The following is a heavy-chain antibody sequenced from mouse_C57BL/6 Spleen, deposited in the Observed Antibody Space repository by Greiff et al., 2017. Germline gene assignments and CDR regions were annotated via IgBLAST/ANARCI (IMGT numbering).Heavy chain of an antibody. CDR1: GFNIKDDY. Sequence: VQLQQSGAELVRPGASVKLSCTASGFNIKDDYMHWVKLRPEQGLEWIGWIDPENGDTEYDAKFQGKATITADTSSNTAYLQLSSLTSEDTAVYYCSTRYFFAYWGQGTIVTVSS. J-gene: IGHJ3*01. D-gene: IGHD1-1*01. CDR2: IDPENGDT. V-gene: IGHV14-4*01. CDR3: STRYFFAY.